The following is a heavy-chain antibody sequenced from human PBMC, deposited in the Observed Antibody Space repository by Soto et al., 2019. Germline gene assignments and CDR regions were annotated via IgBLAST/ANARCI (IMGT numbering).Heavy chain of an antibody. CDR3: AKASGWYYFDY. D-gene: IGHD6-19*01. J-gene: IGHJ4*02. V-gene: IGHV3-43*01. Sequence: GGSLRLSCAGSGFTFDDYSVHWVLQSPGKGLEWVSLISWDGYRTYYADSVKGRFTISRDKRKKSLYLQMNSLRTEDTALYYCAKASGWYYFDYWGRGTLVTVSS. CDR2: ISWDGYRT. CDR1: GFTFDDYS.